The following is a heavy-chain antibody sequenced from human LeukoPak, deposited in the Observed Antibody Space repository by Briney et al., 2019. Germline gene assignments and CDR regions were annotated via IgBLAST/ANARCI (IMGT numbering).Heavy chain of an antibody. D-gene: IGHD6-19*01. V-gene: IGHV1-69*13. Sequence: SVKVSCKASGGTFSSYAISWVRQAPGQGLEWMGGIIPIFGTANYAQRFQGRVTITADESTSTAYMELSSLRSEDTAVYYCARTYSSGWYRLDYWGQGTLVTVSS. J-gene: IGHJ4*02. CDR2: IIPIFGTA. CDR1: GGTFSSYA. CDR3: ARTYSSGWYRLDY.